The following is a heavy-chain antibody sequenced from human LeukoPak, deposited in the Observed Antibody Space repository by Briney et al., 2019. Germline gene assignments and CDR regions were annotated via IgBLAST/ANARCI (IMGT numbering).Heavy chain of an antibody. V-gene: IGHV3-49*04. J-gene: IGHJ6*03. CDR3: TRTFGYYYFYMDV. CDR1: GFTFGDYA. Sequence: GGSLRLSCAASGFTFGDYAMSWVRQAPGKGLEWVGFIRTEAYDGATDYGASVEGRFTISRDDSKNIAYLQMNSLNTEDTAVYYCTRTFGYYYFYMDVWGKGTTVIVSS. D-gene: IGHD3-16*01. CDR2: IRTEAYDGAT.